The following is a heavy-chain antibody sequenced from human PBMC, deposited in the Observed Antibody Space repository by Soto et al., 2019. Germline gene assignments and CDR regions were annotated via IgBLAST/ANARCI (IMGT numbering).Heavy chain of an antibody. CDR1: GYTFTSYA. V-gene: IGHV1-3*01. J-gene: IGHJ6*03. CDR3: ARDWIAVAGYYYYYYMDV. D-gene: IGHD6-19*01. Sequence: ASVKVSCKASGYTFTSYAMHWVRQAPGQRLERMGWINAGNGNTKYSQKFQGRVTITRDTSASTAYMELSSLRSEDTAVYYCARDWIAVAGYYYYYYMDVWGKGTTVTVSS. CDR2: INAGNGNT.